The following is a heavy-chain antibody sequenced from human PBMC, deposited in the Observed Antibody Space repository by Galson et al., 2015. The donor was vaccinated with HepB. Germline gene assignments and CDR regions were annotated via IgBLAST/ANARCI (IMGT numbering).Heavy chain of an antibody. V-gene: IGHV3-23*01. CDR3: AKYDFWSGGWFDP. Sequence: SLRLSCAASGFIFRHHAMSWVRQAPGKGLEWVSGISGNGDATYFADSVKGRFTISRDNSKNTLYLQMNSLRAEDTAVYYCAKYDFWSGGWFDPWGQGTLVTVSS. J-gene: IGHJ5*02. CDR2: ISGNGDAT. CDR1: GFIFRHHA. D-gene: IGHD3-3*01.